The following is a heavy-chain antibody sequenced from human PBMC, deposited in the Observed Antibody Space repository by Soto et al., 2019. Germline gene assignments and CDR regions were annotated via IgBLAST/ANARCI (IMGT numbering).Heavy chain of an antibody. D-gene: IGHD4-17*01. V-gene: IGHV3-21*01. J-gene: IGHJ5*02. CDR3: ARGTPSPNDYGDDNWFDP. Sequence: GGSLRLSCAASGFTFSSYSMNWVRQAPGKGLEWVSSISSSSYIYYADSVKGRFTISRDNAKNSLYLQMNSLRAEDTAVYYCARGTPSPNDYGDDNWFDPWGQGTLVTVSS. CDR1: GFTFSSYS. CDR2: ISSSSYI.